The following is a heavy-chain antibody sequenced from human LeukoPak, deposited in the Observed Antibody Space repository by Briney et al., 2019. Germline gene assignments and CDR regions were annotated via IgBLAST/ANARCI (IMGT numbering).Heavy chain of an antibody. V-gene: IGHV3-7*01. Sequence: PGGSLRLSCAASGFTFSSYWMSWVRQAPGKGLEWVANIKQDGSEKYYVDSVKGRFTISRDNAKKSLYLQMNSLRAEDTAVYYCARWNGLTGYLTFDYWGQGTLVTVSS. D-gene: IGHD3-9*01. CDR1: GFTFSSYW. J-gene: IGHJ4*02. CDR2: IKQDGSEK. CDR3: ARWNGLTGYLTFDY.